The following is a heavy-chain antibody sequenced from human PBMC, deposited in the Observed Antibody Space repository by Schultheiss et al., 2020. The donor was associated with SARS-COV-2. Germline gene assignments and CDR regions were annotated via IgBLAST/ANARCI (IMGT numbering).Heavy chain of an antibody. CDR2: VNHSGST. D-gene: IGHD2-2*02. V-gene: IGHV4-34*01. J-gene: IGHJ6*03. CDR3: ARGWRYCSSTSCYRHYYYYMDV. Sequence: SETLSLTCAVYGGSFSDYYWSWIRQPPGKGLEWIGEVNHSGSTYYNPSLKSRITISVDTSKNQFSLKLSSVTAADTAVYDCARGWRYCSSTSCYRHYYYYMDVWGKGTTVTVSS. CDR1: GGSFSDYY.